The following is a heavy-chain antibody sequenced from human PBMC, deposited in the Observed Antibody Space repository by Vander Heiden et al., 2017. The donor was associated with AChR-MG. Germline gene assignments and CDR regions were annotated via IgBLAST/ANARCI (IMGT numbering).Heavy chain of an antibody. CDR2: IIPILGIA. D-gene: IGHD5-12*01. J-gene: IGHJ4*02. V-gene: IGHV1-69*04. CDR1: GGTFSSDA. Sequence: QVQLAQSGAEVTTPGSSLKVSCKPSGGTFSSDAISWVRQAPGQGLEWMGRIIPILGIANYAQKFQGRVTITADKSTSTAYMELSSLRSEDTAVYYCAGDPPYSGYEPISDYWGQGTLVTVSS. CDR3: AGDPPYSGYEPISDY.